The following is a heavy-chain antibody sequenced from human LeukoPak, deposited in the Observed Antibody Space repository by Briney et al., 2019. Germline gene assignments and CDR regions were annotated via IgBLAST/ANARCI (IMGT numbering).Heavy chain of an antibody. CDR1: GGSISSGSYY. CDR2: IYTSGST. Sequence: PSQTLSLTCTVSGGSISSGSYYWSWIRQPAGKGLEWIGRIYTSGSTNYNPSLKSRVTISVDTSKNQFSLKLSSVTATDTAVYYSAREDLTIFGVVILADAFDIWGQGTMVTVSS. J-gene: IGHJ3*02. CDR3: AREDLTIFGVVILADAFDI. V-gene: IGHV4-61*02. D-gene: IGHD3-3*01.